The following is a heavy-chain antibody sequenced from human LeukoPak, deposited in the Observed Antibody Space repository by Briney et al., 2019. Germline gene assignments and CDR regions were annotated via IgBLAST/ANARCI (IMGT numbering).Heavy chain of an antibody. J-gene: IGHJ4*01. Sequence: GGSLRLSCAAPGFTFSSYAMSWVRQAPGKGLEWVSAISGSGGSTYYADSVKGRFTISRDNSKNTLYLQMNSLRAEDTAVYYCAKGVRFLEWLLFAYWGQEPWSPSPQ. CDR2: ISGSGGST. V-gene: IGHV3-23*01. D-gene: IGHD3-3*01. CDR3: AKGVRFLEWLLFAY. CDR1: GFTFSSYA.